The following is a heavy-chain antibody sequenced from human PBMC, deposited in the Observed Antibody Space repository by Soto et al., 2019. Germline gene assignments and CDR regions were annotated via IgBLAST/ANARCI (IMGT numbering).Heavy chain of an antibody. Sequence: QVQLQESGPGLVKPSGTLSLTCAVSGGSISSSNWWSWVRQRPGKGLEWIGEIYHSGNTNYNPSLKSRVTMAVDKSRNQFSLKLSSVTAADTAVYYCARRWGEGRVDYWGQGTLVTVSS. J-gene: IGHJ4*02. CDR1: GGSISSSNW. CDR3: ARRWGEGRVDY. V-gene: IGHV4-4*02. CDR2: IYHSGNT. D-gene: IGHD3-10*01.